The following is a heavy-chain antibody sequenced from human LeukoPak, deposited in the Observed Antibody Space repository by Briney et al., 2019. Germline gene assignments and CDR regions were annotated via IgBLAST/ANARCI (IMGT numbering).Heavy chain of an antibody. Sequence: GASVKVSCKASGYTLTSYGINWVRQAPGQGLEWLGWINTNTWNPAYAQGFTGRLVFSVDTSVSTTYLQISSLKAEDTAVYYCARARRSAAAPVGYYFDSWGQGTLVTVSS. J-gene: IGHJ4*02. CDR3: ARARRSAAAPVGYYFDS. D-gene: IGHD3-3*01. CDR2: INTNTWNP. V-gene: IGHV7-4-1*02. CDR1: GYTLTSYG.